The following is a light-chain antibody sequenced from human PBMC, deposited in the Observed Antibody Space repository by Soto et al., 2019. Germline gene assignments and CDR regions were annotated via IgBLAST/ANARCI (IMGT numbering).Light chain of an antibody. V-gene: IGKV1-27*01. CDR1: QGISHY. CDR2: AGS. J-gene: IGKJ3*01. CDR3: QKHDSVPLT. Sequence: DVQMTQSPSSVSASIGDRVTITCRASQGISHYLAWFQQKPGKPPKLLIYAGSTLQPGVPSRFSGSGSGTDFTLAISSRQPEDVATYYCQKHDSVPLTFGPGTKVDI.